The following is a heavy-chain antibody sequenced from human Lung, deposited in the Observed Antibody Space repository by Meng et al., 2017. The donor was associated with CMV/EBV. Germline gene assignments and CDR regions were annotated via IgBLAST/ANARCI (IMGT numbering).Heavy chain of an antibody. CDR2: ITSSSSYI. D-gene: IGHD2-2*01. V-gene: IGHV3-21*01. Sequence: GGSXRLXCAASGFNFSTYSMNWVRQAPGKGLEWVSYITSSSSYIYYGDSVRGRFTISRDNAKNSLYLQTNSLRAEDTAVYYCAIYCSATTCPPGHDAFDMXGQGTMVTVSS. CDR1: GFNFSTYS. J-gene: IGHJ3*02. CDR3: AIYCSATTCPPGHDAFDM.